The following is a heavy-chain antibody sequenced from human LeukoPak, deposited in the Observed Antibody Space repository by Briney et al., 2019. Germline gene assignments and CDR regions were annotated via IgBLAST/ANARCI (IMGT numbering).Heavy chain of an antibody. D-gene: IGHD1-14*01. V-gene: IGHV1-8*03. CDR2: VNLKNGNT. Sequence: ASVKVSCKASGYTFTSLDISWVRQANGQGLEWLGWVNLKNGNTGYAQKFRGRVTITRDTSESIAYMELSGLRSDDTAVYYCARVHPGYKSAFLRAFDMWGQGTMVIVSS. CDR3: ARVHPGYKSAFLRAFDM. CDR1: GYTFTSLD. J-gene: IGHJ3*02.